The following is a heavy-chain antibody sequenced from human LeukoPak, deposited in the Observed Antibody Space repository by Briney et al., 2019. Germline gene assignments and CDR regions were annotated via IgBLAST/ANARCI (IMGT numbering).Heavy chain of an antibody. V-gene: IGHV4-34*01. CDR3: ARGFPPGSDSRGSHAFDV. CDR1: EMSFSAYY. D-gene: IGHD2-21*02. J-gene: IGHJ3*01. CDR2: INYGGST. Sequence: PSETLSLTCAVSEMSFSAYYWNWIRQSPGKGLEWIWEINYGGSTKYTPSLEGRGTILIDTSKNQFSLKLTSVTAADTAVYYCARGFPPGSDSRGSHAFDVWGQGTMVTVSS.